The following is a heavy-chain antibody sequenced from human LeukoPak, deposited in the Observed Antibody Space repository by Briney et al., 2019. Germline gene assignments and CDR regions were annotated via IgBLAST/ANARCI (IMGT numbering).Heavy chain of an antibody. CDR3: ARVRDGYNGAFDI. D-gene: IGHD5-24*01. CDR1: GYTFTNYY. Sequence: ASVKVSCKASGYTFTNYYMHWVRQALGQGLEWMGVFNPSGGSTSYAQKLQGRVTLTRDTSTSTVYMELSSLRSEDTAVYYCARVRDGYNGAFDIWGQGTMVTVSS. J-gene: IGHJ3*02. CDR2: FNPSGGST. V-gene: IGHV1-46*01.